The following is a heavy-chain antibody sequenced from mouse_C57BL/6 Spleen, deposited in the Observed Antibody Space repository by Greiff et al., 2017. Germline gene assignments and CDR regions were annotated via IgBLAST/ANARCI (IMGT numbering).Heavy chain of an antibody. CDR1: GYSFTDYT. CDR2: INPNSGTT. Sequence: VQLKESGPELVKPGASVKISCKASGYSFTDYTMNWVKQSTGKSLEWIGVINPNSGTTSYNQKVKGKATLTVDKSSSTAYMQLNSLTSEDSAVYYCARSGDEGHWYFDVWGTGTTVTVSS. CDR3: ARSGDEGHWYFDV. D-gene: IGHD3-1*01. J-gene: IGHJ1*03. V-gene: IGHV1-39*01.